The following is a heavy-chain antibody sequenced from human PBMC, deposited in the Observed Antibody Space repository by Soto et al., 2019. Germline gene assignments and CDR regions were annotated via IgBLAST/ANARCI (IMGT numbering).Heavy chain of an antibody. Sequence: GGSLRLSCAASGFTLSDYYMSWIRQAPGKGLEWVSYISSSSSYTNYADSVKGRFTISRDNAKNSLYLQMNSLRAEDTAVYYCARDHSSSVTLGYWGQGTLVTVSS. D-gene: IGHD6-6*01. J-gene: IGHJ4*02. V-gene: IGHV3-11*06. CDR1: GFTLSDYY. CDR2: ISSSSSYT. CDR3: ARDHSSSVTLGY.